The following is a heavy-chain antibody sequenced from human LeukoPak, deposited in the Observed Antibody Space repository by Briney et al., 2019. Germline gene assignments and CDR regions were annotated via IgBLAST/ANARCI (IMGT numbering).Heavy chain of an antibody. J-gene: IGHJ4*02. D-gene: IGHD2-2*01. Sequence: GRSLRLSCAASGFTFSSYAMSWVRQAPGKGLEWVSAISGSGGSTYYADSVKGRFTISRDNSKNTLYLQMNSLRAEDTAVYYCARASLLGYCSSTSCYQFDYWGQGTLVTVSS. V-gene: IGHV3-23*01. CDR1: GFTFSSYA. CDR3: ARASLLGYCSSTSCYQFDY. CDR2: ISGSGGST.